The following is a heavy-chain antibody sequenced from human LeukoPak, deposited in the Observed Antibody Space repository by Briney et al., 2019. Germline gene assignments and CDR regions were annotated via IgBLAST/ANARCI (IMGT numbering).Heavy chain of an antibody. CDR1: GYTFTSYD. D-gene: IGHD5-18*01. CDR3: AGGRGGWLGPNTAMIY. V-gene: IGHV1-8*01. CDR2: MNPNSGNT. J-gene: IGHJ4*02. Sequence: GASVKVSCKASGYTFTSYDINWVRQATGQGLEWMGWMNPNSGNTGYARKFQGRVTMTRNTSISTAYMELSSLRSEDTAVYYCAGGRGGWLGPNTAMIYWGQGTLVTVSS.